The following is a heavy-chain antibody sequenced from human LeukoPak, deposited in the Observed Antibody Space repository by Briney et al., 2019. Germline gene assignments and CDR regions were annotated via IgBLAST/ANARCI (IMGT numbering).Heavy chain of an antibody. CDR3: ARPVVAATTPDTFDI. D-gene: IGHD2-15*01. J-gene: IGHJ3*02. CDR1: GFTFSSYS. CDR2: ISGSGTTI. V-gene: IGHV3-48*04. Sequence: GGSLRLSCAASGFTFSSYSMNWVRQAPGKGLEWISYISGSGTTIYYTDSVKGRFTISRDNAKNSLYLQMNSLRAEDTAVYYCARPVVAATTPDTFDIWGQGTMVTVSS.